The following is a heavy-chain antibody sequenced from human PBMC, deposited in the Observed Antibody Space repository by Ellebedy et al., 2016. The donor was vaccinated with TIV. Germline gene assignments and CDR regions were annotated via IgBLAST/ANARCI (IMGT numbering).Heavy chain of an antibody. Sequence: ASVKVSCXASGYTFTSYGISWVRQAPGQGLEWMGWISAYNGNTNYAQKLQGRVTMTTDTSTSTAYMELRSLRSEDTAVYYCARERATMRSLDYWGQGTLVTVSS. V-gene: IGHV1-18*04. D-gene: IGHD5-12*01. CDR2: ISAYNGNT. J-gene: IGHJ4*02. CDR3: ARERATMRSLDY. CDR1: GYTFTSYG.